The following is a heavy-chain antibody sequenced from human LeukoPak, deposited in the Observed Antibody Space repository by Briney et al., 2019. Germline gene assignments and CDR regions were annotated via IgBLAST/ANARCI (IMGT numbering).Heavy chain of an antibody. Sequence: GWSLRLSCAASGFTFSSYWMSWVRQAPGKGLEWVANIKQDGSEKHYVDSVKGRFTISRDNAQNSLYLQMNSLRAEDTAVYYCARSLGVVAPYYYYYGMDVWGQGTTVTVPS. CDR2: IKQDGSEK. CDR3: ARSLGVVAPYYYYYGMDV. CDR1: GFTFSSYW. D-gene: IGHD3-3*01. V-gene: IGHV3-7*01. J-gene: IGHJ6*02.